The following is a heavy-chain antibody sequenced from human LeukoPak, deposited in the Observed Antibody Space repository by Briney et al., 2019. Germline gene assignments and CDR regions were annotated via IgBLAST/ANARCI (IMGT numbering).Heavy chain of an antibody. Sequence: ASVKVSCKASGYTFTSYGISWVRQAPGQGLEWMGWINAYNGNTNYAQNLQGRVTMTTDTSTSTSYMELRSLRSDDTAVYYCARVRYAMATSPTDLHYWGQGTLVTVSS. J-gene: IGHJ4*02. CDR2: INAYNGNT. D-gene: IGHD5-24*01. CDR1: GYTFTSYG. CDR3: ARVRYAMATSPTDLHY. V-gene: IGHV1-18*01.